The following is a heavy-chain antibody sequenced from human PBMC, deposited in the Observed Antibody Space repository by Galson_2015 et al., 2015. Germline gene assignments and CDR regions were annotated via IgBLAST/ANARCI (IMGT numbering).Heavy chain of an antibody. CDR3: ARDSRATTVWGLNKRKTIDYYYGMDV. J-gene: IGHJ6*02. CDR1: GFTVSSSY. D-gene: IGHD3-10*01. CDR2: IYSDGST. Sequence: SLRLSCAVSGFTVSSSYMTWVRQAPGKGLEWVSVIYSDGSTYNADSVKGRFTISRDNSKNTVFLQMTSLRAEDTAMYYCARDSRATTVWGLNKRKTIDYYYGMDVWGQGTTVIVSS. V-gene: IGHV3-53*01.